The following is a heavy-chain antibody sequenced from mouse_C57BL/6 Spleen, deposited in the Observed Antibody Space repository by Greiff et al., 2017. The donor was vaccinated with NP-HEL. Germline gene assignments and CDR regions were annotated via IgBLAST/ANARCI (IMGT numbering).Heavy chain of an antibody. V-gene: IGHV5-17*01. CDR1: GSTFSDYG. CDR3: ARTGWGPMDY. CDR2: ISSGSSTI. J-gene: IGHJ4*01. Sequence: EVQGVVSGGGLVKPGGSLKLSCAASGSTFSDYGMHWVRLAPEKGLEWVAYISSGSSTIYYADTVKGRFTISRDNAENSLFLQMTSLGSEDTAMYYCARTGWGPMDYWGQGTSVTVSS.